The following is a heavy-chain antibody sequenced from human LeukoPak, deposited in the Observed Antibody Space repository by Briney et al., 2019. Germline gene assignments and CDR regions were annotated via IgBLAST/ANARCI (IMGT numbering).Heavy chain of an antibody. Sequence: SETLSLTCTFYGASFRDYYWTWIRQSPGNGLEWIGEIIHSGSTKYKPSLKSRLTISIDTSKNQFSLKLTSVTAADTAVYYCGRVFYSSNWNLFDPWGQGTLVTVSS. CDR2: IIHSGST. D-gene: IGHD6-13*01. CDR1: GASFRDYY. CDR3: GRVFYSSNWNLFDP. J-gene: IGHJ5*02. V-gene: IGHV4-34*12.